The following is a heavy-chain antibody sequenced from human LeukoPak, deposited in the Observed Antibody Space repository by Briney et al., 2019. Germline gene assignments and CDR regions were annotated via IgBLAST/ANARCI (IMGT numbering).Heavy chain of an antibody. CDR3: TRDFNWGDAG. J-gene: IGHJ4*02. Sequence: GGSLTLSCVGSGFTFANSDMNWVRQPPGRGLEWVSAISGSGHTISYADSVKGRFTISRDNFKNTLYLQMNSLRAEDTALYYCTRDFNWGDAGWGQGTLVTVSS. CDR2: ISGSGHTI. CDR1: GFTFANSD. V-gene: IGHV3-23*01. D-gene: IGHD7-27*01.